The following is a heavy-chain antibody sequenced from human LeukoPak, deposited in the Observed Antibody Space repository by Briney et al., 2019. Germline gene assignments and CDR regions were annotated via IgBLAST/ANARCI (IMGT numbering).Heavy chain of an antibody. CDR3: ARGYFGDYVLDT. J-gene: IGHJ5*02. D-gene: IGHD4-17*01. CDR2: INPNSGGT. Sequence: ASVKISCKAYGYRFRDHYIHWVRQAAGQGLEYLGWINPNSGGTNYAQKFQGRVTLTRDTSIDTAYIHLDSLTSDDTAVYFCARGYFGDYVLDTWGQGTLVTVSS. CDR1: GYRFRDHY. V-gene: IGHV1-2*02.